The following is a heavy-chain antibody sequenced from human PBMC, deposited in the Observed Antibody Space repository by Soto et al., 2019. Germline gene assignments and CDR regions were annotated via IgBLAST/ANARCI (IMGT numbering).Heavy chain of an antibody. Sequence: QVQLVQSGAEVKKPGSSVKVSCKASGGTFSSYTISWVRQAPGQGLEWMGRIIPILGIANYAQKFQGRVTITAAKSTSKADMDLSSLRSADTAVYYCARDPCYCSSTRCYPVQGLGGWLDPWGQGTLVTVSS. V-gene: IGHV1-69*08. CDR3: ARDPCYCSSTRCYPVQGLGGWLDP. CDR1: GGTFSSYT. CDR2: IIPILGIA. D-gene: IGHD2-2*01. J-gene: IGHJ5*02.